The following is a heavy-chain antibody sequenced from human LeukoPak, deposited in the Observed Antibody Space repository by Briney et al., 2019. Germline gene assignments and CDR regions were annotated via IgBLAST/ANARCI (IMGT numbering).Heavy chain of an antibody. Sequence: PGGSLRLSCAASGFTFSSYGMHWVRQAPGKGLEWVAVIWYDGSNKYYADSVKGRFTISRDNSKNTLYLQMNSLRAEDTAVYYCARPIYGSGSYHDAFDIWGQGTMVTVSS. CDR1: GFTFSSYG. D-gene: IGHD3-10*01. J-gene: IGHJ3*02. CDR2: IWYDGSNK. CDR3: ARPIYGSGSYHDAFDI. V-gene: IGHV3-33*01.